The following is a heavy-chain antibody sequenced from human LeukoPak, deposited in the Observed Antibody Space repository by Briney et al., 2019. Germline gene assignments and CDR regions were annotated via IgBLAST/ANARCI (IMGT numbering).Heavy chain of an antibody. J-gene: IGHJ5*02. Sequence: GGSLRLSCAASGFTFRDFYMSWIRQAPGKGPEWLLYISNSGGTIYYADSVKGRFTISRDNTKNSVYLQMNSLRVEDTAVYYCARESYDFWSGYPQFFDPWGQGTMVIVSS. CDR1: GFTFRDFY. V-gene: IGHV3-11*01. CDR3: ARESYDFWSGYPQFFDP. CDR2: ISNSGGTI. D-gene: IGHD3-3*01.